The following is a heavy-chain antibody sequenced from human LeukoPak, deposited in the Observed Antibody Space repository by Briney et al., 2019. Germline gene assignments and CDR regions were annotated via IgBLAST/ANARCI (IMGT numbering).Heavy chain of an antibody. Sequence: PGGSLRLSCAASGFTFDDYTMHWVRQAPGKGLEWVSLISWEGGSTYYADSVKGRFTISRDNSKNSLYLQMNSLRTEDTALYYCAKDRHCSGGSCYSSFFDYWGQGTLVTVSS. CDR3: AKDRHCSGGSCYSSFFDY. CDR2: ISWEGGST. V-gene: IGHV3-43*01. J-gene: IGHJ4*02. D-gene: IGHD2-15*01. CDR1: GFTFDDYT.